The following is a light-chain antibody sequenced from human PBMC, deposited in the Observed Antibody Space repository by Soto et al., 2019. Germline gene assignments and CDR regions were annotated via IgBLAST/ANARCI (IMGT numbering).Light chain of an antibody. V-gene: IGKV1-27*01. CDR2: SAS. J-gene: IGKJ1*01. Sequence: DIQLTQSPSVLSASVGDTVTITCRASQALSNYLAWYQQKPGKAPDLLIYSASTLQTGVPSRFSGGGSGTDFTLTISSLQPEDVATYYCQKYNSAPWTFGQGTKVDIK. CDR1: QALSNY. CDR3: QKYNSAPWT.